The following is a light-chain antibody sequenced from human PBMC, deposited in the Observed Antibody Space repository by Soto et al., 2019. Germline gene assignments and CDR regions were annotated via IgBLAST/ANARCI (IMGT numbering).Light chain of an antibody. J-gene: IGKJ1*01. Sequence: EIVLTQSPATLSLSPGERATLSCRASQSVSSYLASYQQKPGQAPRTLIYDASNRATGITARFSGSGSGTDFTLTISSIEPEEFAVYYCQQRRNWPRTFGQGTKVDIK. CDR3: QQRRNWPRT. CDR1: QSVSSY. V-gene: IGKV3-11*01. CDR2: DAS.